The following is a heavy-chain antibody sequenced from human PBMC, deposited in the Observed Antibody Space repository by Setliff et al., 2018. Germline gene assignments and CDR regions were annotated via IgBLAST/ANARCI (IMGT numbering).Heavy chain of an antibody. CDR1: GYTFTAYY. Sequence: ASVKVSCKASGYTFTAYYMHWVRQAPGQGLEWMGWINPGSGATVYAENFQGRVTLTRDTSIATAYMELSRLSSDDTAVYYCSRGRRGSTWTSDFWGQGTLVTVSS. D-gene: IGHD6-6*01. V-gene: IGHV1-2*02. CDR2: INPGSGAT. J-gene: IGHJ4*02. CDR3: SRGRRGSTWTSDF.